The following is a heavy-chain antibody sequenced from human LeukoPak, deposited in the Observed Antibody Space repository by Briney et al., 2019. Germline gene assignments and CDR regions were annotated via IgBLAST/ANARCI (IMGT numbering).Heavy chain of an antibody. V-gene: IGHV3-9*01. D-gene: IGHD6-6*01. J-gene: IGHJ4*02. CDR2: ISWNSGSI. CDR1: GFTFDDYA. Sequence: PGGSLRLSCAASGFTFDDYAMHWVRQAPGKGLEWVSGISWNSGSIGYADSVKGRFTISRDNAKNSLYLQMNSLRAEDTAVYYCARDLTSYYFDYWGQGTLVTVSS. CDR3: ARDLTSYYFDY.